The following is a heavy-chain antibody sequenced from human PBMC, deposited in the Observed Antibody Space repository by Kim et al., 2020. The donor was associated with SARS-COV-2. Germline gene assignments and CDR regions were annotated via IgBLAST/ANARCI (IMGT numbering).Heavy chain of an antibody. J-gene: IGHJ6*02. D-gene: IGHD3-3*01. CDR2: IYTSGST. Sequence: SETLSLTCTVSGGSISSYYWSWIRRPAGKGLEWIGRIYTSGSTNYNPSLKSRVTMSVDTSKNQFSLKLSSVTAADTAVYYCARDSVYYDFWSGYQSLSYGMDVWGQGTTVTVSS. V-gene: IGHV4-4*07. CDR1: GGSISSYY. CDR3: ARDSVYYDFWSGYQSLSYGMDV.